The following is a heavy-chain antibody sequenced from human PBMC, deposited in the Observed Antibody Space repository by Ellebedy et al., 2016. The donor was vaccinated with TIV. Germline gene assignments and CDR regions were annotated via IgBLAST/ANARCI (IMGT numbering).Heavy chain of an antibody. J-gene: IGHJ3*01. D-gene: IGHD4-17*01. CDR2: INQDGNEK. CDR3: ATDGSYGDYRSPTHGFEF. V-gene: IGHV3-7*01. CDR1: GFTFSSYW. Sequence: GESLKISCAAPGFTFSSYWMSWVRQAPGKGLEWVANINQDGNEKYYVDSVKGRFTISRDNAKNSLYLQMNSLGADDTAVYYCATDGSYGDYRSPTHGFEFWGQGTLVTVSS.